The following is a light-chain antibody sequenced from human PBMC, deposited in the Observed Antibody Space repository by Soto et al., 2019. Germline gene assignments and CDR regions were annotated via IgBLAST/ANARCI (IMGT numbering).Light chain of an antibody. CDR2: AAS. Sequence: DIQMTQSPSSVSASVGDRVTITCRASQSISSWLAWYQQKPGTVPKLLIYAASSLQSGVPSRFSGXGAGTXXXLXXXXLQPXDFGXXXXXQGDSFPITFGQGTRLEIK. V-gene: IGKV1-12*01. CDR3: XQGDSFPIT. J-gene: IGKJ5*01. CDR1: QSISSW.